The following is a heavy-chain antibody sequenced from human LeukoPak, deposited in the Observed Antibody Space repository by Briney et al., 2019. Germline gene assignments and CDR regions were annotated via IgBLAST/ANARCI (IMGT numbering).Heavy chain of an antibody. CDR1: GFTFSSYA. V-gene: IGHV3-23*01. CDR3: AVPEGGAVPAAS. J-gene: IGHJ5*02. D-gene: IGHD2-2*01. Sequence: PGGSLRLSCTASGFTFSSYAMSWVRQAPGKGLEWVSAISGSGGSTYYADSVKGRFTISRDNSKNTLYLQMNSLRAEDTAVYYCAVPEGGAVPAASWGQGTLVTVSS. CDR2: ISGSGGST.